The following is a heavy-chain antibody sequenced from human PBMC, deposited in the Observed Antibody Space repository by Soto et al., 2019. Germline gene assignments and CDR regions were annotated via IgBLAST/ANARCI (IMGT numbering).Heavy chain of an antibody. J-gene: IGHJ4*01. V-gene: IGHV6-1*01. D-gene: IGHD1-26*01. CDR2: TYYRSKWYY. Sequence: SQTLSLPCAITGDSVSSNSAGWSWVRQSPSRGLEWLGRTYYRSKWYYEYAVSVRGRITINPDTSKNQYSLPLNSVTPEDTAVYFCARGEQYSGRIFDYWGQGTLVTVSS. CDR1: GDSVSSNSAG. CDR3: ARGEQYSGRIFDY.